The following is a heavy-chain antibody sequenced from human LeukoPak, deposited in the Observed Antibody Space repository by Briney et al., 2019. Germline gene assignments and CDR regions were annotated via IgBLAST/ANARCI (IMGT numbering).Heavy chain of an antibody. V-gene: IGHV3-30*04. CDR3: AAPGSCSSTSCYDLDY. CDR2: ISYDGSDT. Sequence: GGSLRLSCTASGFTFSSFSMHWVRQTPGKGLEWMAVISYDGSDTYYADSVKGRFTISRDNSKNTLYLQMNSLRAEDTAVYYCAAPGSCSSTSCYDLDYWGQGTLVTVSS. CDR1: GFTFSSFS. J-gene: IGHJ4*02. D-gene: IGHD2-2*01.